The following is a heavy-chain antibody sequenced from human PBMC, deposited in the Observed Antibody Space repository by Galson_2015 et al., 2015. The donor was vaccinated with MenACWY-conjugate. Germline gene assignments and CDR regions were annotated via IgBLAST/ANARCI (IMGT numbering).Heavy chain of an antibody. D-gene: IGHD1-26*01. CDR1: GYTFTSYY. CDR2: INPSGGST. CDR3: AADSLSASARSGSCSHYYYYGMDV. Sequence: SVKVSCKASGYTFTSYYMHWVRQAPGQGLEWMGIINPSGGSTSYAQKFQGRVTMTRDTSTSTVYMELSSLRSEDTAVYYCAADSLSASARSGSCSHYYYYGMDVWGQGTSVTVSS. V-gene: IGHV1-46*01. J-gene: IGHJ6*02.